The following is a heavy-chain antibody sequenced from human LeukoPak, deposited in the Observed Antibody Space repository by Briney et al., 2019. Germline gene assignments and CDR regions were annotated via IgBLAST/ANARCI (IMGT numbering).Heavy chain of an antibody. CDR3: SRDFPDTSYGS. CDR2: ISNSNSYI. CDR1: GFTFSSYS. Sequence: GGSLRLSCAASGFTFSSYSMNWVRQAPGKGLEWVSFISNSNSYIYYADSVKGRFTISRDNAKNSVYLQMNSLRAEDTAVYYCSRDFPDTSYGSWGQGTLVTVSS. V-gene: IGHV3-21*01. J-gene: IGHJ4*02. D-gene: IGHD1-26*01.